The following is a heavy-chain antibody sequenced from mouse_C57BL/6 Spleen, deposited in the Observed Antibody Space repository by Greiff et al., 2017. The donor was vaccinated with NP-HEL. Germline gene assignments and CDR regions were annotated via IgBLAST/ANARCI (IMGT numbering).Heavy chain of an antibody. Sequence: QVQLQQPGAELVKPGASVKLSCKASGYTFTSYWMQWVKQRPGQGLEWIGEIDPSDSYTNYNQKFKGKATLTVDTSSSTAYMQLSSLTSEDSAVYYCARWSGNYVFYAMDYWGQGTSVTVSS. D-gene: IGHD2-1*01. J-gene: IGHJ4*01. CDR3: ARWSGNYVFYAMDY. CDR1: GYTFTSYW. CDR2: IDPSDSYT. V-gene: IGHV1-50*01.